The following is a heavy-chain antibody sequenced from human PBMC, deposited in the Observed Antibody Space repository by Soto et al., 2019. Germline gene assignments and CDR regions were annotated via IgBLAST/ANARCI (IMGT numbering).Heavy chain of an antibody. Sequence: SETLSLTCNVSGGSISSGGYYWTWIRQHPGKGLEWIGEINHSGSTNYNPSLKSRVTISVDTSKNQFSLKLSSVTAADTAVYYCARGDYYWGQGTLVTVSS. CDR3: ARGDYY. V-gene: IGHV4-31*03. CDR1: GGSISSGGYY. CDR2: INHSGST. J-gene: IGHJ4*02.